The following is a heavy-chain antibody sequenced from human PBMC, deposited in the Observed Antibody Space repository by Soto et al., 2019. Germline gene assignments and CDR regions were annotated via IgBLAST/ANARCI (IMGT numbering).Heavy chain of an antibody. CDR2: ISSGGDTI. D-gene: IGHD3-3*01. J-gene: IGHJ4*02. V-gene: IGHV3-48*02. CDR1: GFTFSLYS. Sequence: GGSLRLSCAVSGFTFSLYSMNWVRQAPGKGLEWISYISSGGDTIYYADSVRGRFTVSRDNTKNSLYLQMDSLRDEDTAVYYCARDRSTIYGVVTPIDYWGQGTLVTVSS. CDR3: ARDRSTIYGVVTPIDY.